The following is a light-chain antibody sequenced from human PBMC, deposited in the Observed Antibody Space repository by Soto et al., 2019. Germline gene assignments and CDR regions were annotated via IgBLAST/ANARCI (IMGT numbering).Light chain of an antibody. J-gene: IGKJ4*01. Sequence: DIPMTQSPSSVSASVGDRVTITCRASQDVTTSLAWFQQNPGEAPRLLIYSASSLHRGVPSRFSGSGSGTDFTLTISSLQPEDFATYYCQQGNSFPLTFGGGTKVEIK. CDR3: QQGNSFPLT. CDR1: QDVTTS. V-gene: IGKV1-12*01. CDR2: SAS.